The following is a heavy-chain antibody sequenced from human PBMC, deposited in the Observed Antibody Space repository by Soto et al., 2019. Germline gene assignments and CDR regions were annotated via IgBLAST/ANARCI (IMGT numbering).Heavy chain of an antibody. V-gene: IGHV3-64*01. CDR3: ARVASRRDACDI. CDR1: GFTFSSYA. Sequence: GGSLRLSCAASGFTFSSYAMHWVRQAPGKGLEYVSAISSNGGSTYYANSVKGRFTISRDNSKNTLYLQMGSLRAEDMAVYYCARVASRRDACDIWGQGTMVTVS. CDR2: ISSNGGST. J-gene: IGHJ3*02.